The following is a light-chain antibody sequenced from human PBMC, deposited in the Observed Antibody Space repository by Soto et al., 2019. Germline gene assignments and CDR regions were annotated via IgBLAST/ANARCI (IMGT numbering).Light chain of an antibody. CDR3: QQYGSSPQT. J-gene: IGKJ1*01. V-gene: IGKV3-20*01. CDR2: GAS. Sequence: EVVLTQSPVTLSLSPGERATLSCRASQSVRTYLAWYQQKPGQAPRLLIYGASDRATGIPDRFTGSGSGTDFTLTINRLEPEDFAVYFCQQYGSSPQTFGQGTKVDIK. CDR1: QSVRTY.